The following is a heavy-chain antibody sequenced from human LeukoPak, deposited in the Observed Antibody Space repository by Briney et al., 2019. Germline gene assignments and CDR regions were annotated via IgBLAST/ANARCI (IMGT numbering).Heavy chain of an antibody. V-gene: IGHV1-2*02. CDR1: GYTFTGYY. D-gene: IGHD3-10*01. Sequence: ASVKVSCKASGYTFTGYYMHWVRQAPGQGLEWVGWINPNSGGTNYAQKFQGRVTMTRDTSISTAYMELSRLRSDDTAVYYCATSMVRGVPQNNWGQGTLVTVSS. CDR3: ATSMVRGVPQNN. J-gene: IGHJ4*02. CDR2: INPNSGGT.